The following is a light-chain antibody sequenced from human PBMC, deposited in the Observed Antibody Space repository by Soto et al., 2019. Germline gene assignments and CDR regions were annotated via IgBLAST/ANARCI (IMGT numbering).Light chain of an antibody. CDR2: GAS. CDR1: QSVGSSY. Sequence: EIVLTQSPGTLSLSLGERATLSCRASQSVGSSYLAWYQQKPGQAPRLLIYGASSRATGIPDRFGGSGSGTDFTLTISRLEPEDVAVYYCQQYDSSPKWTFGQGTKVEIK. V-gene: IGKV3-20*01. CDR3: QQYDSSPKWT. J-gene: IGKJ1*01.